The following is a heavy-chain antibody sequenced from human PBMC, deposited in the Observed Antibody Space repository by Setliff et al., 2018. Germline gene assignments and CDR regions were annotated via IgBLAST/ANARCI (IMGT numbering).Heavy chain of an antibody. Sequence: PSETLSLTCTVSGGSISSSSYYWGWIRQPPGKGLEWIGSIYYSGSTYYNPSLKSRVTISVDTYRNQFSLKLSSVTAADTAVYYCAREVRVASSSWFKSAFDIWGQGTMVTVSS. D-gene: IGHD6-13*01. V-gene: IGHV4-39*07. CDR3: AREVRVASSSWFKSAFDI. CDR2: IYYSGST. J-gene: IGHJ3*02. CDR1: GGSISSSSYY.